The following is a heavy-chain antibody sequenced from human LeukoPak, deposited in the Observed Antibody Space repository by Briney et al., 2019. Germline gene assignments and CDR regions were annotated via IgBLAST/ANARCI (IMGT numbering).Heavy chain of an antibody. CDR2: IKSKTDGGTT. V-gene: IGHV3-15*01. J-gene: IGHJ4*02. CDR1: GFTFSNAW. Sequence: GGSLRLSCAASGFTFSNAWMSWVRQAPGKGLEWVGRIKSKTDGGTTDYAAPVKGRFTISRDDSKNTLYLQMNSLKTEDTAVYYCTTDLLGGIAVAGTEHFVDYWGQGTLVTVSS. CDR3: TTDLLGGIAVAGTEHFVDY. D-gene: IGHD6-19*01.